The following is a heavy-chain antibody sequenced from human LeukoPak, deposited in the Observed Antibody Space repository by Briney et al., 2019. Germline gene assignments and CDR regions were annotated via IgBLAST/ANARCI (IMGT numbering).Heavy chain of an antibody. CDR1: GFTFSSYS. CDR3: ARVFWSYHHFDY. Sequence: GGSLRLSCAASGFTFSSYSMNWVRQAPGKGLEWVSSISSSSSYIYYADSVKGRFTISRDNAKNSLYLQMNSLRAEDTAVYYCARVFWSYHHFDYWGQGTLVTVSS. J-gene: IGHJ4*02. D-gene: IGHD3-3*01. CDR2: ISSSSSYI. V-gene: IGHV3-21*01.